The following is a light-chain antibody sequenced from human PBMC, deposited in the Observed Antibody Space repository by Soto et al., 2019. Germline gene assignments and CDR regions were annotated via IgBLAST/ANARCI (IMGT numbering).Light chain of an antibody. CDR3: SSFTSSSTLYV. V-gene: IGLV2-14*01. CDR2: EVN. Sequence: QSALTQPASVSGSPGLSITISCTGSSSDVGYYDYVSWYQQHPDKAPKLMIFEVNNRPSGVSNRFSGSKSGNTASLTISGLQAEDEADYYCSSFTSSSTLYVFGTGTKVTVL. J-gene: IGLJ1*01. CDR1: SSDVGYYDY.